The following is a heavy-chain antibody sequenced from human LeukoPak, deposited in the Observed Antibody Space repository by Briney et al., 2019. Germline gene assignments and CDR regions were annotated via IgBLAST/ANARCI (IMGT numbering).Heavy chain of an antibody. Sequence: GGSLRLSCAASGFTVSNNYMRWVRQAPGKGLEWVSLIYSGGATFYADAVKGRFTISTDGSKNTLYLQMNSLRAEDTAVYYCARDPPAVAANTYGWGQGTLVTVSS. CDR2: IYSGGAT. D-gene: IGHD6-6*01. J-gene: IGHJ4*02. V-gene: IGHV3-66*01. CDR1: GFTVSNNY. CDR3: ARDPPAVAANTYG.